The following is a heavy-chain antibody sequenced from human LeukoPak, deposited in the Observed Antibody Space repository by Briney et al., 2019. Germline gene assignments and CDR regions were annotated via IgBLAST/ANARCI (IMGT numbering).Heavy chain of an antibody. CDR3: ASLVNCSGGSCYSAYFDY. D-gene: IGHD2-15*01. J-gene: IGHJ4*02. V-gene: IGHV4-34*01. CDR1: GGSISSYY. CDR2: INHSGST. Sequence: SETLSLTCTVSGGSISSYYWSWIRQPPGKGLEWIGEINHSGSTNYNPSLKSRVTISVDTSKNQFSLKLSSVTAADTAVYYCASLVNCSGGSCYSAYFDYWGQGTLVTVSS.